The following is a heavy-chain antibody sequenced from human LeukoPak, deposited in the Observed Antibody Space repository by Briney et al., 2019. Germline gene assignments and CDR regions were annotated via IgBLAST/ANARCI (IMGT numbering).Heavy chain of an antibody. V-gene: IGHV4-59*01. CDR1: GGSISSYY. D-gene: IGHD3-10*01. J-gene: IGHJ4*02. Sequence: SETLSLTCTVSGGSISSYYWSWIRQPPGRGLEWLGYIYYSGSTNYNPSLKSRVTISVDTSKNQFSLKLNSVTAADTAVYYCARADYYGSGRSHFDYWGQGTLVTVSS. CDR3: ARADYYGSGRSHFDY. CDR2: IYYSGST.